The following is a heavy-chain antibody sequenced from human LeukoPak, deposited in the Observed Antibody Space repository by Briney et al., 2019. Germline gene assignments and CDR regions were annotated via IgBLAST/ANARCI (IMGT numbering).Heavy chain of an antibody. CDR3: ARGAIQLWFDY. D-gene: IGHD5-18*01. CDR1: GFTFSSYE. Sequence: GGSLRLSCAASGFTFSSYEMNWVRQAPGKGLEWVSYISSSGSTIYYADSVKGRFTISRDNAKNSLYLRMNSLRAEDTAVYYCARGAIQLWFDYWGQGTLVTVSS. V-gene: IGHV3-48*03. CDR2: ISSSGSTI. J-gene: IGHJ4*02.